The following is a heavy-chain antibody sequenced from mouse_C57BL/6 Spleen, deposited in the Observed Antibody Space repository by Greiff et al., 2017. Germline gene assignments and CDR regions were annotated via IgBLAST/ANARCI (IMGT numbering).Heavy chain of an antibody. Sequence: QVQLQQPGAELVMPGASVKLSCKASRYTFTSYWMHWVKQRPGQGLEWIGEIDPSDSYTNYNQKVKGKSALTVDKSSSTAYMQLSSLTSEDSAVYYCARHSYSSSFFDCWGQGTTLTVSS. CDR3: ARHSYSSSFFDC. CDR2: IDPSDSYT. J-gene: IGHJ2*01. V-gene: IGHV1-69*01. CDR1: RYTFTSYW. D-gene: IGHD1-1*01.